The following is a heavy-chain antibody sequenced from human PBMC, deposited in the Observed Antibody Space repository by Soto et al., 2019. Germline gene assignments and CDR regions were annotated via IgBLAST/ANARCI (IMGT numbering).Heavy chain of an antibody. J-gene: IGHJ6*02. Sequence: QLQLVQSGAEVKKPGASVKVSCKASGGTFSSYAISWVRQAPGQGLEWMGGIIPIFGTANYAQKFQGRVTITADESTSRAYMELRSLRSEDTAVYYCARLVQAAYYYYYGMAVWGQGTTVTVSS. CDR2: IIPIFGTA. CDR1: GGTFSSYA. CDR3: ARLVQAAYYYYYGMAV. V-gene: IGHV1-69*01. D-gene: IGHD2-2*01.